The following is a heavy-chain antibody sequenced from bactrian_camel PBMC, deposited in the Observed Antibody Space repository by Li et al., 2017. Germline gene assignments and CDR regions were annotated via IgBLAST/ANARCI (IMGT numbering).Heavy chain of an antibody. Sequence: HVQLVESGGGSVQAGGSLTLVCTASGWTPHMAWFRQAPGKEREGVATITEDGPTYADSVKGRFTISKDNVKNTVFPQMNNLKPEDTAMYVCAINPDYGYCSDGAWAYTRWGQGTQVTVS. J-gene: IGHJ4*01. D-gene: IGHD5*01. CDR3: AINPDYGYCSDGAWAYTR. CDR2: ITEDGP. CDR1: GWTPH. V-gene: IGHV3S53*01.